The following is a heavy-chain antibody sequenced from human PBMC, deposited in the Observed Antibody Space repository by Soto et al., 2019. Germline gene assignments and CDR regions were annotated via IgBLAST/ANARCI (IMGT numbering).Heavy chain of an antibody. CDR1: GFTFSSYA. CDR2: ISYDGSNK. V-gene: IGHV3-30-3*01. CDR3: ARDGDIVATIFAYFDY. Sequence: QVQLVESGGGVVQPGRSLRLSCAASGFTFSSYAMHWVRQAPGKGLEWVAVISYDGSNKYYADSVKGRFTISRDNSKNTLHLQMNSLRAEDTAVYYCARDGDIVATIFAYFDYWGQGTLVTVSS. D-gene: IGHD5-12*01. J-gene: IGHJ4*02.